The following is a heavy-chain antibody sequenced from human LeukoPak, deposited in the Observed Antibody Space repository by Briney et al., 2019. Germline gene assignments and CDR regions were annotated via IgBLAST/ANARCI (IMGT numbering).Heavy chain of an antibody. V-gene: IGHV1-8*03. CDR1: GYTLTNYY. J-gene: IGHJ4*02. CDR2: MIPNNGDS. CDR3: ARTASFTASGYDY. Sequence: DSVTLSCKASGYTLTNYYINWVRQATGQGLEWMGWMIPNNGDSGYAQTIQGRATITSDTSISTSYMELRSLRSDAAVVYFCARTASFTASGYDYWGQGTLVTVSS. D-gene: IGHD6-25*01.